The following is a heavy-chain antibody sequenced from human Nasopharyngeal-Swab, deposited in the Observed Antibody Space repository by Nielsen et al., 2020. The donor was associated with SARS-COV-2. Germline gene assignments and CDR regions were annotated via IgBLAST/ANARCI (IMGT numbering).Heavy chain of an antibody. Sequence: GESLKISCAASGFTFRNYYMTWVRQPPGKGLEWVATVNQDGTAIYHGDSLMGRFTISRDNATTSLSLQMNNLRADDTAVYYCAREHWGKLDYWVQGALVTVSS. CDR3: AREHWGKLDY. CDR2: VNQDGTAI. J-gene: IGHJ4*02. V-gene: IGHV3-7*04. D-gene: IGHD7-27*01. CDR1: GFTFRNYY.